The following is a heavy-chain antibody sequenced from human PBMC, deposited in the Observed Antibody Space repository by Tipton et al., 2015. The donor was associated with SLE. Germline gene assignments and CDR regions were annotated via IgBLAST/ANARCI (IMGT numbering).Heavy chain of an antibody. D-gene: IGHD3-22*01. J-gene: IGHJ4*02. CDR3: ARYYYDSRTFDY. CDR1: GGSISSGDYY. V-gene: IGHV4-30-4*01. Sequence: TLSLTCTVSGGSISSGDYYWSWIRQPPGKGLEWIGYIYYSGSTYYNPPLKSRITISVDTSKNQFSLKLGSVTAADTAVYYCARYYYDSRTFDYWGQGTLVTVSS. CDR2: IYYSGST.